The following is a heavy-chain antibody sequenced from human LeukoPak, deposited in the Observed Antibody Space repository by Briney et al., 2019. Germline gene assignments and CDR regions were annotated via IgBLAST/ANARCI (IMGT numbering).Heavy chain of an antibody. J-gene: IGHJ4*02. CDR1: GFTFRSHG. D-gene: IGHD3-10*01. V-gene: IGHV3-33*06. CDR3: AKPHYSGSGSYSREDY. Sequence: GGSLRLSCAASGFTFRSHGMNWVRQAPGKGLEWVAGINPDGSQSYYIDAVKGRFTISRDNSKITVYLQMNSLRAEDTAVYYCAKPHYSGSGSYSREDYWGQGTLVTVSS. CDR2: INPDGSQS.